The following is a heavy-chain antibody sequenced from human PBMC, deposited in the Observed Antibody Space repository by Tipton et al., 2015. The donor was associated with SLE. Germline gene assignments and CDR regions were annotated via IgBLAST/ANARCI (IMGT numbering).Heavy chain of an antibody. CDR3: ARDPSSIAVAATY. D-gene: IGHD6-19*01. J-gene: IGHJ4*02. Sequence: TLSLTCTVSGGSISSHYWSWIRQPPGKGLEWIGYIYYSGSTNYNPSPKSRVTISVDTAKNQFSLKLSSVTAADTAVYYCARDPSSIAVAATYWGQGTLVTVSS. CDR2: IYYSGST. V-gene: IGHV4-59*11. CDR1: GGSISSHY.